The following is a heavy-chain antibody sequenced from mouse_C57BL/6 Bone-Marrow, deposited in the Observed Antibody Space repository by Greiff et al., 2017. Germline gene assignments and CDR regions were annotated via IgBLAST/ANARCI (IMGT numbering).Heavy chain of an antibody. Sequence: VQLQQSGPELVKPGASVKISCKASGYAFSSSWMNWVKQRPGKGLEWIGRIYPGDGDTNYNGKFKGKATLTADKSSSTAYMQLSSLTSEDSAFYFCARSQFITTVVATNYYAMDYWGQGTSVTVSS. CDR3: ARSQFITTVVATNYYAMDY. V-gene: IGHV1-82*01. D-gene: IGHD1-1*01. CDR2: IYPGDGDT. J-gene: IGHJ4*01. CDR1: GYAFSSSW.